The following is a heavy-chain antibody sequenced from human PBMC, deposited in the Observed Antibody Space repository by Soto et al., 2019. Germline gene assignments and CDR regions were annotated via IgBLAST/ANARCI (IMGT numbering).Heavy chain of an antibody. CDR3: AKKTPATMPNDS. CDR1: GFTFSSYG. Sequence: QVQLVESGGGVVQPGRSLRLSCAASGFTFSSYGMHWVRQAPGKGLEWVAVISYEGSNKYYADSVKGRFTISRDNSKNTLYLQMNSLRAEDRAVYYCAKKTPATMPNDSWGQGTLVTVSS. J-gene: IGHJ4*02. V-gene: IGHV3-30*18. D-gene: IGHD2-2*01. CDR2: ISYEGSNK.